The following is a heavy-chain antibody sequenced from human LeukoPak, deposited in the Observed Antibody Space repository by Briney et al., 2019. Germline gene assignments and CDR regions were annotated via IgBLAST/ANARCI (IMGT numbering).Heavy chain of an antibody. CDR3: ARVRGYYGSGSSYYFDY. J-gene: IGHJ4*02. D-gene: IGHD3-10*01. V-gene: IGHV1-69*05. Sequence: GASVKVSCKASGGTFSSYAISWVRQAPGQGLEWMGGIIPIFGTANYAQKFQGRVTITTAEYTRTAYMELSSPRSEATADYYCARVRGYYGSGSSYYFDYWGQGTLVTVSS. CDR2: IIPIFGTA. CDR1: GGTFSSYA.